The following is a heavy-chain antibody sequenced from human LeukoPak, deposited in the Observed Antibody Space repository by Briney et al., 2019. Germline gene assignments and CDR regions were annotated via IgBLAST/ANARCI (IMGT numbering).Heavy chain of an antibody. CDR2: FYTSGST. Sequence: ASQPLTLTCTVSGGSIRSGSYYGSSIRQPGGKGLEWFGRFYTSGSTNCNPSLTNSDTLSVDTAKHVVSLKLSSVTAADTAVYYCARGERWLQLGYMDVWGKGTTVTVSS. CDR3: ARGERWLQLGYMDV. J-gene: IGHJ6*03. V-gene: IGHV4-61*02. CDR1: GGSIRSGSYY. D-gene: IGHD5-24*01.